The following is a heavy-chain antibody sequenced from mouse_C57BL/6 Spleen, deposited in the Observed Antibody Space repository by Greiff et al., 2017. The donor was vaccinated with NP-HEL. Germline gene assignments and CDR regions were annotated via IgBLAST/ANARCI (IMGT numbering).Heavy chain of an antibody. V-gene: IGHV2-6*03. J-gene: IGHJ3*01. CDR3: ARSYSNYEGWFAY. CDR1: GFSLTSYG. CDR2: IWSDGST. D-gene: IGHD2-5*01. Sequence: VQVVESGPGLVAPSQSLSITCTVSGFSLTSYGVHWVRQPPGKGLEWLVVIWSDGSTTYNSAPNSRLSISKDNSKSQVFLKMNSRQADDTAMYYCARSYSNYEGWFAYWGQGTLVTVSA.